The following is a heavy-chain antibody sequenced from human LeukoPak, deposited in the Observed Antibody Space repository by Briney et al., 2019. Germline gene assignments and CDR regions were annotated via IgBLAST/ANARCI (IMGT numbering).Heavy chain of an antibody. Sequence: ASVKVSCKASGYTFTKYGISWVRQAPGQGLERMGGIIPIFGTANYAQKFQGRVTITTDESTSTAYMELSSLRSEDTAVYYCARIGARGHYDFWSGYPTGAFDIWGQGTMVTVSS. J-gene: IGHJ3*02. CDR3: ARIGARGHYDFWSGYPTGAFDI. D-gene: IGHD3-3*01. CDR2: IIPIFGTA. CDR1: GYTFTKYG. V-gene: IGHV1-69*05.